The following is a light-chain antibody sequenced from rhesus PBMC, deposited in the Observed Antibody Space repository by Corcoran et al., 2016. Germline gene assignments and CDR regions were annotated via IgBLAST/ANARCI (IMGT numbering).Light chain of an antibody. V-gene: IGKV2-104*02. J-gene: IGKJ4*01. CDR3: MQGIQLPLT. CDR1: QSLLHSGGKTY. CDR2: EVS. Sequence: DIVMTQTPLSLPVTPGEPASISCRSSQSLLHSGGKTYLYWYLPKPGQSPQLLIHEVSNRASGVPDRFSGSGAGNDFTLKISRVEAEYVGVYSCMQGIQLPLTFGGGTKVEIK.